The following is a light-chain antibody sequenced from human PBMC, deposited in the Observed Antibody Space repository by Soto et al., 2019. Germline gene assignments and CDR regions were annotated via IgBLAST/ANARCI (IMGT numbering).Light chain of an antibody. CDR1: HDITSF. CDR2: GAS. V-gene: IGKV1-39*01. J-gene: IGKJ4*01. CDR3: HQSYSPPDT. Sequence: DIQMTQSPSSLSASVGDRVTITCQASHDITSFLNWFQQKPGKAPNLLIYGASSLQSGVPSRFSGSGSGADFTLTISSLQPEDFATYYCHQSYSPPDTFGGGTKVEIK.